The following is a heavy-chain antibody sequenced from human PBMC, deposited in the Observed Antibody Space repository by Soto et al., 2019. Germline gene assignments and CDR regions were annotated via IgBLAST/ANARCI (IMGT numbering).Heavy chain of an antibody. V-gene: IGHV3-23*04. CDR2: ISDSGGTS. CDR1: GFIFSNYV. Sequence: EVQLVDSGGGLVQPGGSLRLSCAASGFIFSNYVMSWVRQAPGKGLEWVSSISDSGGTSYYADSVKGRFTISRDNSKNPLYLQMNSLRAEYTAIYCCAKRPRALLTFDYWGQGTLVTVSS. D-gene: IGHD1-26*01. J-gene: IGHJ4*02. CDR3: AKRPRALLTFDY.